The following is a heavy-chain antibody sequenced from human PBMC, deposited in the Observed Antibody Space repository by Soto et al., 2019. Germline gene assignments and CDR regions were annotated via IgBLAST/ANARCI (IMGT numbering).Heavy chain of an antibody. CDR3: GREIGYCSSTSCFDGPYYYYGMDV. J-gene: IGHJ6*02. Sequence: GGSLRLSCAASGLSLSTYAMNWVREAPGKGLEWVSYISGSSSAIYYADSVRGRFTVSRDNSKNTLYLQMNSLRAEDTAVYYCGREIGYCSSTSCFDGPYYYYGMDVWGQGTPVTFSS. CDR2: ISGSSSAI. V-gene: IGHV3-48*01. D-gene: IGHD2-2*03. CDR1: GLSLSTYA.